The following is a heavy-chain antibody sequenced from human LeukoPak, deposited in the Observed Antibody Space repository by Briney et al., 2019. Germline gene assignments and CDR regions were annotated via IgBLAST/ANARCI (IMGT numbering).Heavy chain of an antibody. J-gene: IGHJ6*03. CDR2: IYYSGNT. CDR1: GGSISSYY. Sequence: PSETLSLTCTVSGGSISSYYWSWIRQPPGKGLDWIGYIYYSGNTKYNPSLKSRVTISVDTSKNQFSLKLSSVTAADTAVYYCARVVDYGDYGSPGYYYYMDVWGKGTTVTVSS. D-gene: IGHD4-17*01. CDR3: ARVVDYGDYGSPGYYYYMDV. V-gene: IGHV4-59*01.